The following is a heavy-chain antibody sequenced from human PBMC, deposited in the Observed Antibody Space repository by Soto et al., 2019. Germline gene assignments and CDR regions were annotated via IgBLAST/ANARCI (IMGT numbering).Heavy chain of an antibody. Sequence: QVQLVQSGGEVKRPGASVKVSCKTSGYTFSNYGITWVRQAPGQPLEWLGWISLYSDGTNYAQKFQGRVSMTTDTSTTPAYMELTSLRSDDTAVYYCARLVPGAEAWFGPWGQGTLVTVSS. V-gene: IGHV1-18*01. CDR1: GYTFSNYG. CDR3: ARLVPGAEAWFGP. CDR2: ISLYSDGT. J-gene: IGHJ5*02. D-gene: IGHD2-2*01.